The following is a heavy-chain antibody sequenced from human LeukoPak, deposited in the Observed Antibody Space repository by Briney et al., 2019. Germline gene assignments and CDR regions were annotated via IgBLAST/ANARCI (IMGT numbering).Heavy chain of an antibody. J-gene: IGHJ5*02. Sequence: PVGSLRLSCAASGFTVSNNYMRWVRQAPGKGLEWVSSIYSRGSTSYVDSVKGRFTISRDNSKNTLFLQMNSLRVEDTAVYYCARDYYGPWGQGTLVTVSS. CDR3: ARDYYGP. CDR2: IYSRGST. D-gene: IGHD3-22*01. CDR1: GFTVSNNY. V-gene: IGHV3-66*03.